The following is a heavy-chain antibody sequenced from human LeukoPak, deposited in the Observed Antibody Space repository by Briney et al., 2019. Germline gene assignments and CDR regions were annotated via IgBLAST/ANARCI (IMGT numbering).Heavy chain of an antibody. CDR2: ISYDGSNK. CDR1: GFTFSSYG. D-gene: IGHD4-23*01. V-gene: IGHV3-30*18. J-gene: IGHJ4*02. Sequence: GRSLRLSCAASGFTFSSYGMHWVRQAPGKGLEWVAVISYDGSNKYYADSVKGRFTISRDNSKNTLYLQMNSLRAEDTAVYYCAKVYDYGGLLAELGFDYWGQGTLVTVSS. CDR3: AKVYDYGGLLAELGFDY.